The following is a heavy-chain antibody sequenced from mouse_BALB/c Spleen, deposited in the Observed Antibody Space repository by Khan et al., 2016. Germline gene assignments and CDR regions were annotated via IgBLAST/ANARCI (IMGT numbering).Heavy chain of an antibody. Sequence: EVKLEESGGGLVQPGGSLPLSCSSSGFPFSDAWMDWVRQSPEKGLEWVAEIRSKSNNHATYYAESVKGRFTISRDDSRSSVYLQMNSLSAEDSGIYFCRSVYFDYWGQGTTLTVSS. CDR3: RSVYFDY. V-gene: IGHV6-6*01. CDR2: IRSKSNNHAT. J-gene: IGHJ2*01. CDR1: GFPFSDAW.